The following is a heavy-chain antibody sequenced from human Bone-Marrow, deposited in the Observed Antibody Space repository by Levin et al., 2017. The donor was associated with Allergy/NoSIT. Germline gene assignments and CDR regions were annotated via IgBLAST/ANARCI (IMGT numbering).Heavy chain of an antibody. CDR2: INHSGST. J-gene: IGHJ5*02. Sequence: GSLRLSCAVYGGSFSGYYWSWIRQPPGKGLEWIGEINHSGSTNYNPSLKSRVTISVDTSKNQFSLKLTSVTAADTAVYYCAVRAAALVNNWFDPWGQGTLVTVSS. CDR3: AVRAAALVNNWFDP. D-gene: IGHD2-2*01. V-gene: IGHV4-34*01. CDR1: GGSFSGYY.